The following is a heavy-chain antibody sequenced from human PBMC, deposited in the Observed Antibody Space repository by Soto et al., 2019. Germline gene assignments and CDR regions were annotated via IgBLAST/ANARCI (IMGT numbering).Heavy chain of an antibody. J-gene: IGHJ3*02. V-gene: IGHV4-59*01. CDR3: AIEDYDSSAYDAFDI. CDR1: GGSISSYY. CDR2: IYYSGST. D-gene: IGHD3-22*01. Sequence: PSETLSLTCTVSGGSISSYYWSWIRQPPGKGLEWIGYIYYSGSTNYNPSLKSRVTISVDTSKKQFSLKLSSVTAADTAVYYCAIEDYDSSAYDAFDIWGQGTMVTVSS.